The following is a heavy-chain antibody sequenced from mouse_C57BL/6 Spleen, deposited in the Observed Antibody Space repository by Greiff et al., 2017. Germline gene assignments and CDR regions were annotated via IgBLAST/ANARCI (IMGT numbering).Heavy chain of an antibody. J-gene: IGHJ3*01. D-gene: IGHD2-4*01. V-gene: IGHV3-6*01. CDR2: ISYDGSN. Sequence: VQLQEPGPGLVKPSQSLSLTCSVTGYSITSGYYWNWIRQFPGNKLEWMGYISYDGSNNYNPYLKNRISITRDPSKNPFFLQLNSITTDDTATYYCASDYDYAEAWFAYWGQGTLVTVSA. CDR3: ASDYDYAEAWFAY. CDR1: GYSITSGYY.